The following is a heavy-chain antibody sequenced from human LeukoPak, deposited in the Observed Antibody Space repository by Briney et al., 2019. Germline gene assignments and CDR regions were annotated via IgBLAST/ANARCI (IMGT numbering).Heavy chain of an antibody. CDR3: ARPDSSGWYDWAELA. CDR1: GFTFSSYS. V-gene: IGHV3-21*01. CDR2: ISSSSSYI. D-gene: IGHD6-19*01. Sequence: GGSLRLSCAASGFTFSSYSMNWVRQAPGKGLEWVSSISSSSSYIYYADSVKGRFTISRDNAKNSLYLQMNSLRAEDTAVYYCARPDSSGWYDWAELAWGQGTLVTVSS. J-gene: IGHJ4*02.